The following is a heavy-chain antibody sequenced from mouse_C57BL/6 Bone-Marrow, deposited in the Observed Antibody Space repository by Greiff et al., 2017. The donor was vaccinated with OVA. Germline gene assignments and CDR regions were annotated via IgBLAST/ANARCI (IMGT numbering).Heavy chain of an antibody. V-gene: IGHV5-6*02. CDR1: GFTFSSYG. CDR3: ARPMMVTTSFAY. J-gene: IGHJ3*01. CDR2: ISSGGSYT. Sequence: EVKLVESGGDLVKPGGSLKLSCAASGFTFSSYGMSWVRQTPDKRLEWVATISSGGSYTYYPDSVKGRFTISRDNAKNTLYLQMSSLKSEDTAMYYCARPMMVTTSFAYWGQGTLVTVSA. D-gene: IGHD2-3*01.